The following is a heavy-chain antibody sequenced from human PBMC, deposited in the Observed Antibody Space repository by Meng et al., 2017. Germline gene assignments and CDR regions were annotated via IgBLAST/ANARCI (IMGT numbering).Heavy chain of an antibody. CDR2: IIPIFGTA. V-gene: IGHV1-69*01. CDR1: GGTFSSYV. Sequence: QGQLVQSGAEVKQPGSPVKVSCKASGGTFSSYVITWARQAPGKGLEWMGGIIPIFGTANYAQKFQGRVTITADESTSTAYMELSSLRSEDTAVYYCARDIAGCFGYWGQGTLVTVSS. CDR3: ARDIAGCFGY. J-gene: IGHJ4*02. D-gene: IGHD6-13*01.